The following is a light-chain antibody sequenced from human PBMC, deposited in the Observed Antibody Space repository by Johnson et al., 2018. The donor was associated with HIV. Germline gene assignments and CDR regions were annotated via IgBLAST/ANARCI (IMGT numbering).Light chain of an antibody. CDR3: GTWDSSLSAYV. CDR1: SSNIGNNY. V-gene: IGLV1-51*02. CDR2: EKN. Sequence: QSLLTQPPSVSAAPGQKVTISCSGSSSNIGNNYVSWYQQLPGTAPKLLIYEKNKRPSGIPDRFSGSKSGTSATLGITGLPTGDEADYYCGTWDSSLSAYVFGTGTKVTVL. J-gene: IGLJ1*01.